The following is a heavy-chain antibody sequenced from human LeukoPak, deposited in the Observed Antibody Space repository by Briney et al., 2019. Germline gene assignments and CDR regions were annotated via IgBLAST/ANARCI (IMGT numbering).Heavy chain of an antibody. CDR1: GFTVSSNY. V-gene: IGHV3-53*05. D-gene: IGHD2-2*01. J-gene: IGHJ4*02. CDR3: AKVFEPAATSSALDY. CDR2: IYSGGRI. Sequence: GGSLRLSCAASGFTVSSNYMSWVRQAPGKGLEWVSLIYSGGRIFYADSVKGRFIISTDNSKNTLYLQMNSLRAEDTAVYYCAKVFEPAATSSALDYWGQGTLVTVSS.